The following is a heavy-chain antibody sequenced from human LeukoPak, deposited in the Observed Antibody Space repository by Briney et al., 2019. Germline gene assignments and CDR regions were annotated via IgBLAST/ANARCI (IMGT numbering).Heavy chain of an antibody. CDR2: INSDGSVT. J-gene: IGHJ6*02. CDR3: TRDHGLDV. CDR1: GFTFSSYW. Sequence: GGSLRLSCAASGFTFSSYWMSWVRQAPGKGLMWVSQINSDGSVTSCADPVKGRCTISRDNAKNMLYLEMNSLRVEDTAVYFCTRDHGLDVWGQGTTVTVFS. V-gene: IGHV3-74*01.